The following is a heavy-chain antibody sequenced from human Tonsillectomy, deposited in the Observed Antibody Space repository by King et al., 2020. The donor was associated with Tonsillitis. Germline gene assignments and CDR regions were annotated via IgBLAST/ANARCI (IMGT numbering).Heavy chain of an antibody. CDR1: GGAISSYY. CDR2: IYTSGST. CDR3: ARDRRGWDAFDI. V-gene: IGHV4-4*07. Sequence: QLQESGPGLVKHSETLSLTCTVSGGAISSYYWSGIRPPARKGLEGIGRIYTSGSTNYNLSLQSRVTMSGDTSKNQFSLKLRSVTAPDTAVYYCARDRRGWDAFDIWGQGTMVTVSS. J-gene: IGHJ3*02. D-gene: IGHD6-19*01.